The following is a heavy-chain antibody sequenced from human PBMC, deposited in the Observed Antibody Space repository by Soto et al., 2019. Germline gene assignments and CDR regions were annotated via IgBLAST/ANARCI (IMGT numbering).Heavy chain of an antibody. CDR2: IYHSGST. D-gene: IGHD6-19*01. CDR1: GGSISSSNW. V-gene: IGHV4-4*02. J-gene: IGHJ6*02. CDR3: ARLRSIFAVAGYYYYYGMDV. Sequence: SETLSLTCAVSGGSISSSNWWSWVRQPPGKGLEWIGEIYHSGSTNYNPSLKSRVTKSVDKSKNQFSLKLSSVTAAGTAVYYFARLRSIFAVAGYYYYYGMDVWGQGTTVTVSS.